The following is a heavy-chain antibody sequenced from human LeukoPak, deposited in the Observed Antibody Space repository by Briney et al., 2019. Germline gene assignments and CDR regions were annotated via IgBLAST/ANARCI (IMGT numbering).Heavy chain of an antibody. CDR2: ISPYTTKT. Sequence: ASVKVSCKASGYTFISYGITWVRQAPGQGLEWMGWISPYTTKTNYAQSLQGRVTMTTDTSTSTAHMELRSLRSDDTAVYYCARLTRYCSSTSCRNWFDPWGQGTLVTVSS. J-gene: IGHJ5*02. CDR3: ARLTRYCSSTSCRNWFDP. D-gene: IGHD2-2*01. V-gene: IGHV1-18*01. CDR1: GYTFISYG.